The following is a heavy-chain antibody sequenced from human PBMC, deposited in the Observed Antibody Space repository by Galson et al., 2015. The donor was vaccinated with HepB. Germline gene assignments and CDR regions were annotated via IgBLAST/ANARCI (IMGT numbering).Heavy chain of an antibody. CDR2: ISYDGSNK. D-gene: IGHD6-19*01. V-gene: IGHV3-30*03. CDR1: GFTFSSYG. CDR3: GYSSGWYLNSLDY. Sequence: SLRLSCAASGFTFSSYGMHWVRQAPGKGLEWVAVISYDGSNKYYADSVKGRFTISRDNSKNTLYLQMNSLRAEDTAVYYCGYSSGWYLNSLDYWGQGTLVTVSS. J-gene: IGHJ4*02.